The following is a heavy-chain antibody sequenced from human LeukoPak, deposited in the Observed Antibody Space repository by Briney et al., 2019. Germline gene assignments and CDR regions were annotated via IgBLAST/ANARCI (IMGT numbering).Heavy chain of an antibody. V-gene: IGHV1-46*01. D-gene: IGHD4-17*01. J-gene: IGHJ4*02. CDR1: GYTFTSYG. CDR3: ARGPVRGFYGDRAYFDY. CDR2: INPSGGST. Sequence: PWASVTVSCTASGYTFTSYGISWVRQAPGQGLEWMGIINPSGGSTSYAQKFQGRVTMTRDTSTSTVYMELSSLRSEDTAVYYCARGPVRGFYGDRAYFDYWGQGTLVTVSS.